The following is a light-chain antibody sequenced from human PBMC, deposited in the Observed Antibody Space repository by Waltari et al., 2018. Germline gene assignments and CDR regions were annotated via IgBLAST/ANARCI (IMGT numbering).Light chain of an antibody. CDR1: HSIRNY. CDR2: YAS. Sequence: DRQMTQSPSYLSACVGDRVNLTCRASHSIRNYLAWYEHEQGKATILLIYYASRLESRVPPRLTGMRAGTDYTLSSILLQPADGATYFCQQYYDTPGVTFSPGTTVDIK. CDR3: QQYYDTPGVT. J-gene: IGKJ3*01. V-gene: IGKV1-NL1*01.